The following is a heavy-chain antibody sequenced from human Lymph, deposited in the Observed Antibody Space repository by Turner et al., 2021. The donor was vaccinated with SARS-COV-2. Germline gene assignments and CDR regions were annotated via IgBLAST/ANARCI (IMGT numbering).Heavy chain of an antibody. CDR2: IWYDESNK. V-gene: IGHV3-33*01. J-gene: IGHJ4*02. CDR3: AREGVVGATSGLDY. D-gene: IGHD1-26*01. CDR1: GFTFSSHG. Sequence: QVQLVESGGGVVQPGRSLRISCAASGFTFSSHGMHWVRQAPGKGLEWLAVIWYDESNKYHADSVKGRFTISRDNSKNTLYLQMNSLRAEDTAVYYCAREGVVGATSGLDYWGQGTLVTVSS.